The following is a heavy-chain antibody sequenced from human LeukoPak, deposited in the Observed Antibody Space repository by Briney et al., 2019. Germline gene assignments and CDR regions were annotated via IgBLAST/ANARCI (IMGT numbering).Heavy chain of an antibody. J-gene: IGHJ5*02. V-gene: IGHV1-8*03. D-gene: IGHD3-22*01. Sequence: GASVKVSCMASGYTFTSYDTNWVRHGTGQGLEWMGWMNPNNGNRGYDQKFQGRVTITRNSSISTAYMELRRLRSEDTAVYYCARGGTYYYDSSGYYYGWFDPWGQGTLVTVSS. CDR2: MNPNNGNR. CDR1: GYTFTSYD. CDR3: ARGGTYYYDSSGYYYGWFDP.